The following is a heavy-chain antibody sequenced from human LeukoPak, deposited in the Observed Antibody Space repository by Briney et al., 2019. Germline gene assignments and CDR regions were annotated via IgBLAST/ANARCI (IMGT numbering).Heavy chain of an antibody. Sequence: GASVKVSCKASGYTFTSYGISWVRQAPGQGLEWMGWISAYNGNTNYAQKLQGRVTMTTDTSTSTAYMELRSLRSDDTAVYYCARDKVWQQLDRNWFDPWGQGTLVTVSS. CDR3: ARDKVWQQLDRNWFDP. CDR2: ISAYNGNT. D-gene: IGHD6-13*01. V-gene: IGHV1-18*01. J-gene: IGHJ5*02. CDR1: GYTFTSYG.